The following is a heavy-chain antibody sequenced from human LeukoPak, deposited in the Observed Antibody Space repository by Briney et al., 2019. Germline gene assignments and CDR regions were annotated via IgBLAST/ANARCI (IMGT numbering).Heavy chain of an antibody. V-gene: IGHV7-4-1*02. D-gene: IGHD6-13*01. Sequence: GASVKVSCKASGYTFTSYAMNWVRQAPGQGLEWMGWINTNTGNPTYAQGFTGRFVFSLDTSVSTAYLQISSLKAEDTAVYYCARIQHSSSWYKNNWFDPRGQGTLVTVSS. CDR2: INTNTGNP. CDR1: GYTFTSYA. J-gene: IGHJ5*02. CDR3: ARIQHSSSWYKNNWFDP.